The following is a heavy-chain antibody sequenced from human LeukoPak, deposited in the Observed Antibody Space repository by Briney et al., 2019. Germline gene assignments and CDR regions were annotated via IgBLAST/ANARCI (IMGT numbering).Heavy chain of an antibody. D-gene: IGHD2-2*02. CDR1: GYSISSGYH. V-gene: IGHV4-38-2*02. J-gene: IGHJ5*02. Sequence: SSETLSLTCTVSGYSISSGYHWGWIRPPPGKGLEWIGIIYHSGSTYYNPSLKRRVTISGDTSKNQFSLKLSSVTAADTAVYYCARVGCSSTSCYKGWFDPWGQGTLVTVSS. CDR3: ARVGCSSTSCYKGWFDP. CDR2: IYHSGST.